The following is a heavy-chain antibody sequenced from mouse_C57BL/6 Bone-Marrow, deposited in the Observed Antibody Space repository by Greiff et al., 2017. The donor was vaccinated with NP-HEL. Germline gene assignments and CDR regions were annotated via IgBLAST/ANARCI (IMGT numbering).Heavy chain of an antibody. CDR3: ARDALTTVVALDY. J-gene: IGHJ2*01. Sequence: EVQVVESGGGLVKPGGSLKLSCAASGFTFSSYAMSWVRQTPEKRLEWVATISDGGSYTYYPDNVKGRFTISRDNAKNNLYLQMSHLKSEDTAMYYCARDALTTVVALDYWGQGTTLTVSS. V-gene: IGHV5-4*01. D-gene: IGHD1-1*01. CDR1: GFTFSSYA. CDR2: ISDGGSYT.